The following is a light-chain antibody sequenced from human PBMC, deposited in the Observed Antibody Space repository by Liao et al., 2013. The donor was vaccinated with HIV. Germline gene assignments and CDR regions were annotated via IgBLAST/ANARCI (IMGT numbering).Light chain of an antibody. V-gene: IGLV3-21*04. CDR3: QVWDSTSDPPVV. J-gene: IGLJ2*01. Sequence: SYVLTQPPSVSVAPGKTASITCGSNNIGSKSVHWYQQKPGQAPVLAIHYDSDRPSGIPDRFSVSNSGNTATLTISRVEAGDEADYYCQVWDSTSDPPVVFGGGTKLTVL. CDR2: YDS. CDR1: NIGSKS.